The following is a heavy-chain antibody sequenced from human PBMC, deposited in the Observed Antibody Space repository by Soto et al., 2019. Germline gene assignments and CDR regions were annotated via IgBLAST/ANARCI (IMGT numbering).Heavy chain of an antibody. Sequence: GASVKVSCKASGYTFTGYYMHWVRQAPGQGLEWMGWINPNSGGTNYAQKFQGWVTMTRDTSISTAYMELSRLRSDDTAVYYCARDRGYRYGSYYYYYGMDVWGQGTTVTVSS. J-gene: IGHJ6*02. CDR1: GYTFTGYY. V-gene: IGHV1-2*04. CDR3: ARDRGYRYGSYYYYYGMDV. D-gene: IGHD5-18*01. CDR2: INPNSGGT.